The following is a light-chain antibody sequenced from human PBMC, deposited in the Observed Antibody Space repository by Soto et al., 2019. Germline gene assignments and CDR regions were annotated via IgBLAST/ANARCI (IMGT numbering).Light chain of an antibody. CDR2: GAS. CDR3: QQSNSFPLS. CDR1: RGISSW. V-gene: IGKV1-12*01. J-gene: IGKJ4*01. Sequence: DIQMTQSPSYVSASVGDRVIITYRASRGISSWLAWYQQRPGKAPNLLIYGASTLQTGVPSRFSGSGSGTDFTLTITNLQPEDFATYYCQQSNSFPLSFGGGTKVEIK.